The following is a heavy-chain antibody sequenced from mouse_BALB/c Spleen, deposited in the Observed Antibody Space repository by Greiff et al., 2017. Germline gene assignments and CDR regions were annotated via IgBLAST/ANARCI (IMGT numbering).Heavy chain of an antibody. CDR2: ISSGGST. V-gene: IGHV5-6-5*01. CDR1: GFTFSSYA. D-gene: IGHD2-1*01. J-gene: IGHJ4*01. Sequence: EVQRVESGGGLVKPGGSLKLSCAASGFTFSSYAMSWFRQTPEKRLEWVASISSGGSTYYPDSVKGRFTISRDNARNILYLQMSSLRSGDTAMYYCARNYELYYAMDYWGQGTSVTVSS. CDR3: ARNYELYYAMDY.